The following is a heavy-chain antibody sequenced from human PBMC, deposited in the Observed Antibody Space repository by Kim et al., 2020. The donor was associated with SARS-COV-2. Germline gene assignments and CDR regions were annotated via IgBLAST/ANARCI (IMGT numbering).Heavy chain of an antibody. CDR1: GFTFSSYA. CDR3: ANGRGRVGATPFQH. J-gene: IGHJ1*01. V-gene: IGHV3-23*01. Sequence: GGSLRLSCAASGFTFSSYAMSWVRQAPGKGLEWVSAISGSGGSTYYADSVKGRFTISRDNSKNTLYLQMNSLRAEDTAVYYCANGRGRVGATPFQHWGQGTLVTVSS. D-gene: IGHD1-26*01. CDR2: ISGSGGST.